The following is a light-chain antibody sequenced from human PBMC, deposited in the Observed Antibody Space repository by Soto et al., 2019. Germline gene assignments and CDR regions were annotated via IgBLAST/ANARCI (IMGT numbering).Light chain of an antibody. CDR3: CSYASSTSYV. CDR1: SGDVGGYNY. J-gene: IGLJ1*01. Sequence: QSVLTQPASVSGSPGQSITISCTGTSGDVGGYNYVTWYQQHPGEAPKLMIHDVSSRASGVPNRFSGSKSGTTASLTISGLQAEDEADYYCCSYASSTSYVFGTGTKVTVL. V-gene: IGLV2-14*03. CDR2: DVS.